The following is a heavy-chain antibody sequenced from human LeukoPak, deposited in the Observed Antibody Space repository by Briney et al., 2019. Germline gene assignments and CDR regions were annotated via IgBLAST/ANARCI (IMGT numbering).Heavy chain of an antibody. Sequence: GGSLRLSCTASGFPFSSYWMTWVRQAPGKGLEWVANIKQDGSKKSYVDSVKGRFTISRDNAKNSLYLQMNSLRAEDTAIYYCTRVGYIDEGIDYWGQGTLVTVSS. CDR1: GFPFSSYW. CDR3: TRVGYIDEGIDY. V-gene: IGHV3-7*04. J-gene: IGHJ4*02. D-gene: IGHD5-24*01. CDR2: IKQDGSKK.